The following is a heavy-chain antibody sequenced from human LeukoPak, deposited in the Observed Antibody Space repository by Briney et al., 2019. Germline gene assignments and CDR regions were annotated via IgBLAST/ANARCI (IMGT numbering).Heavy chain of an antibody. J-gene: IGHJ3*02. V-gene: IGHV4-4*09. CDR3: ARGYCSSTSCYDAFDI. CDR1: GGSISSYY. D-gene: IGHD2-2*01. CDR2: IYTSGST. Sequence: SETLSLTCTVSGGSISSYYWSWIRQPPGKGLEWIEYIYTSGSTNYNPSLKSRVTISVDTSKNQFSLKLSSVAAADTAVYYCARGYCSSTSCYDAFDIRGQGTMVTVSS.